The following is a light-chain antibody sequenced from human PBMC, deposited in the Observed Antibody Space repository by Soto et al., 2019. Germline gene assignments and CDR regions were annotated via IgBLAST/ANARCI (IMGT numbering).Light chain of an antibody. J-gene: IGKJ4*01. V-gene: IGKV3-20*01. Sequence: DIVLTQSPDTLSLSPGESATLSCRASQILRGTYLAWYQQKLGQSPRLLIYAASTRTTGLPDRFSGSGSGTDFTLTISRLEPEDFAVYYCQHNVSSPLTFGGGTKVEIK. CDR2: AAS. CDR1: QILRGTY. CDR3: QHNVSSPLT.